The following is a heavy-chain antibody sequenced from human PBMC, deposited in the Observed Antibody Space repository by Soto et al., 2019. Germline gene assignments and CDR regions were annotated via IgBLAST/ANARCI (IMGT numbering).Heavy chain of an antibody. CDR1: GYTFTGYY. Sequence: QVQLAQSEAEVKKPGASVKVSCKASGYTFTGYYMHWVRQAPGQGLEWMGWINPNSAGTNYAQKFQGWVTMTRDTSISTAYMELSRQRSDDTAVYYCARDHIVVVPAAIGLYGMDVWGQGTTVTVSS. V-gene: IGHV1-2*04. CDR2: INPNSAGT. J-gene: IGHJ6*02. CDR3: ARDHIVVVPAAIGLYGMDV. D-gene: IGHD2-2*01.